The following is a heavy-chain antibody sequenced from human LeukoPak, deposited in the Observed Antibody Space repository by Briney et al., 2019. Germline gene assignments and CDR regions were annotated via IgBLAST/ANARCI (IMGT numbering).Heavy chain of an antibody. CDR3: AKGGLRVTDY. CDR1: GFIFSNYW. Sequence: PGGSLRLSCAAPGFIFSNYWMHWVRQAPGKGLVWVSRVNNDGSSTTYADSVKGRFTISRDNAKNTLYLQMNSLRAEDTAVYYCAKGGLRVTDYWGQGTLVTVSS. J-gene: IGHJ4*02. V-gene: IGHV3-74*03. D-gene: IGHD5/OR15-5a*01. CDR2: VNNDGSST.